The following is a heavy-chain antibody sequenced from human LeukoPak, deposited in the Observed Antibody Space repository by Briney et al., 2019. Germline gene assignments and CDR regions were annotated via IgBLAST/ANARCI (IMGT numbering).Heavy chain of an antibody. V-gene: IGHV3-15*07. CDR3: YTSITDY. D-gene: IGHD2-21*01. Sequence: GGSLRLSCAASGFNVNNAWMSWVRQAPGKGLEWVGRIRSKIDGGATDYAAPVKGRFTISRDDSKNTLYLQINSPKIEDTAMYYCYTSITDYWGQGTLVTVSP. J-gene: IGHJ4*02. CDR2: IRSKIDGGAT. CDR1: GFNVNNAW.